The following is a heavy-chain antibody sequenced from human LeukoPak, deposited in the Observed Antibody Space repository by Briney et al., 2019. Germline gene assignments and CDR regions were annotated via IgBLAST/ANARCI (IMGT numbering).Heavy chain of an antibody. V-gene: IGHV4-4*09. CDR1: GGSFSGYY. CDR3: ARRPKRVGGYYDY. D-gene: IGHD3-22*01. CDR2: IYTRGST. J-gene: IGHJ4*02. Sequence: SETLSLTCAVYGGSFSGYYWSWIRQPPGKGLEWIGHIYTRGSTNYNPSLKSRVTISGDTSKNQFSLRLSSVTAADTAVYFCARRPKRVGGYYDYWGQGILVTVSS.